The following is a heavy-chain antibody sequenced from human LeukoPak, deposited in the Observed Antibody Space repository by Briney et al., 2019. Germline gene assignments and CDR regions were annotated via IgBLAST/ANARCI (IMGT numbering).Heavy chain of an antibody. J-gene: IGHJ3*02. D-gene: IGHD1-26*01. CDR2: IYPGDSDT. V-gene: IGHV5-51*01. CDR3: ARRLVGAHDAFDI. Sequence: GESLKISCKGSGYRFTNYWIGWVRQMPGKGLEWMGIIYPGDSDTRYSPSFQGQVTISADKSISTAYLQWSSLKASDTAMYYCARRLVGAHDAFDIWGQGTMVTVSS. CDR1: GYRFTNYW.